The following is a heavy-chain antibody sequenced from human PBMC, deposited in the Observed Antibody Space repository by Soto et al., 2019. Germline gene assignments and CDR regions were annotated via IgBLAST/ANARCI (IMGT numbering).Heavy chain of an antibody. CDR1: GGSFSGYY. CDR3: ARRSAAGP. Sequence: QVQLQQWGAGLLKPSETLSLTCAVYGGSFSGYYWSWIRQPPGKGLEWIGEINHSGSTNYNPSLSSGVTISVDTSKNQFSLKLSSVTAADTAVYYCARRSAAGPWGQGTLVTVSS. CDR2: INHSGST. D-gene: IGHD6-25*01. V-gene: IGHV4-34*01. J-gene: IGHJ5*02.